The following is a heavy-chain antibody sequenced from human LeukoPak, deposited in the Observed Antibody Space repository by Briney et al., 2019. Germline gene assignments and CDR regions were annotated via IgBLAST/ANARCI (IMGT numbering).Heavy chain of an antibody. CDR1: GFPFSTYW. CDR2: INQDGTEK. CDR3: AKVAKYYYGPETYYFFEQ. J-gene: IGHJ4*02. V-gene: IGHV3-7*01. Sequence: GGSLRLSCAASGFPFSTYWMSWVRQAPGKGLEWVANINQDGTEKYYVDSVKGRFTISRDYAKNSLYLQMNSLRVEATAVYYCAKVAKYYYGPETYYFFEQWGQGTPVTASS. D-gene: IGHD3-10*01.